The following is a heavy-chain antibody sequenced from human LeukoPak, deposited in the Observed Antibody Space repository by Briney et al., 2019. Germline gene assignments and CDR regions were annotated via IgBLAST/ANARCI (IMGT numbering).Heavy chain of an antibody. Sequence: PGGSLRLSCAASGFTFRGYWMHWVRQAPGKGLVWVSRTNTDGSTTTYADSVKGRFTISRDNAKNTLYLQMNSLRAEDTAVYYCVRDLGAGAHWGQGTLVTVSS. D-gene: IGHD1-26*01. CDR3: VRDLGAGAH. J-gene: IGHJ4*02. CDR1: GFTFRGYW. V-gene: IGHV3-74*01. CDR2: TNTDGSTT.